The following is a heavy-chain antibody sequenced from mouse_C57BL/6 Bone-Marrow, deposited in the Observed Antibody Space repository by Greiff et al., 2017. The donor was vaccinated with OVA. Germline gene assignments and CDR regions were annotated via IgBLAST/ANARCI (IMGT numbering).Heavy chain of an antibody. CDR1: GFTIKDDY. D-gene: IGHD2-4*01. V-gene: IGHV14-4*01. CDR2: IDPETGDT. Sequence: VQLQQSGAELVRPGASVKLSCTASGFTIKDDYMHWVKQRPEQGLEWIGWIDPETGDTEYASKFQGKATITADTSSNTAYLQLSSLTSEDTAVYYCTTHYDLWSFPVWRSGDTVTVFS. CDR3: TTHYDLWSFPV. J-gene: IGHJ1*01.